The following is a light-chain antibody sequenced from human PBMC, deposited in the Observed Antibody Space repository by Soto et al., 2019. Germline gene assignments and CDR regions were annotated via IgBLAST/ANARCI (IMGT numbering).Light chain of an antibody. J-gene: IGLJ2*01. Sequence: QSVLTQPASVSGSPGQSITISCTGTINDVGSHNLVSWYQQHPGKAPKLMIYEGSKRPSGVSNRFSGSKSGNTASLTISGLQAEDEADYYCCSYAGSSTLVFGGGTQLTVL. CDR3: CSYAGSSTLV. CDR2: EGS. CDR1: INDVGSHNL. V-gene: IGLV2-23*01.